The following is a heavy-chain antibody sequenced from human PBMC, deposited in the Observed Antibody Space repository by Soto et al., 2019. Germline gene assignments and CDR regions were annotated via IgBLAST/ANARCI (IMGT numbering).Heavy chain of an antibody. D-gene: IGHD2-21*01. CDR1: GYTFTSYA. CDR2: INAGNGNT. Sequence: ASVKVSCKASGYTFTSYAMHWVRQAPGQRLEWMGWINAGNGNTKYSQKFQGRVTITRDTSASTAYMELSSLRSEDTAVYYCARARLGYYYYGMDVWGQGTTVTVSS. CDR3: ARARLGYYYYGMDV. V-gene: IGHV1-3*01. J-gene: IGHJ6*02.